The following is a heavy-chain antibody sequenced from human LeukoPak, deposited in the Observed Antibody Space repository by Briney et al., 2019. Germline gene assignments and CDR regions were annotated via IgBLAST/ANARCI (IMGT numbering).Heavy chain of an antibody. J-gene: IGHJ6*02. D-gene: IGHD3-10*01. Sequence: PGGSLRLSCAASGFTFSSYAMSWVRQAPGKGLEWVSAISGSGGSTYYADSVKGRFTISRDNSKNTLYLQMNSLRAEDTAVYYCARGGSVLLGFGEEGMDVWGQGTTVTVSS. V-gene: IGHV3-23*01. CDR1: GFTFSSYA. CDR2: ISGSGGST. CDR3: ARGGSVLLGFGEEGMDV.